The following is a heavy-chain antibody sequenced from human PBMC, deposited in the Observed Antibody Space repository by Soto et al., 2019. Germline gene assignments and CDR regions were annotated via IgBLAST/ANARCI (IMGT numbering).Heavy chain of an antibody. CDR3: AKVVPPVDY. CDR2: VSGSGSST. Sequence: EVQLLESGGGLVQPGASLRLSCAASGFTFSSYAMSWVRQAPGKGLEWVSGVSGSGSSTYYADSVKGRFTISRDNSKSTLYLQMISLRAEDTAVYYCAKVVPPVDYWGQGTLVTVSS. J-gene: IGHJ4*02. V-gene: IGHV3-23*01. CDR1: GFTFSSYA.